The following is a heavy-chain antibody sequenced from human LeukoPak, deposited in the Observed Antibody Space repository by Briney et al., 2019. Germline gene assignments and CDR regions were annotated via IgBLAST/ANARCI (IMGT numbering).Heavy chain of an antibody. CDR2: IKNDGSST. CDR1: GFTFSTYW. V-gene: IGHV3-74*01. D-gene: IGHD6-19*01. J-gene: IGHJ4*02. CDR3: ARERSSGWSDY. Sequence: PAGGSLRLSCAASGFTFSTYWMHWVRQAPGKGPVLVSRIKNDGSSTSYADSVKGRFTVSRDNAKNTLYLQMNSLIAEDTAVYYCARERSSGWSDYWGQGTLVTVSS.